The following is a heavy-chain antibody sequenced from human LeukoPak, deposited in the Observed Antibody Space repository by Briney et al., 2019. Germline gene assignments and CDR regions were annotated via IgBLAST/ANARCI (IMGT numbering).Heavy chain of an antibody. CDR1: GCTFSSYW. J-gene: IGHJ6*02. V-gene: IGHV3-7*05. CDR2: IKQDGSEK. D-gene: IGHD3-3*01. CDR3: ARDPGRITIFGVVITEGMDV. Sequence: PGGTLRLSCAASGCTFSSYWMSWVRQAPGKGLEWVANIKQDGSEKYYVDSVKGRFTISRDNAKNSLYLQMNSLRAEDTAVYYCARDPGRITIFGVVITEGMDVWGQGTTVTVSS.